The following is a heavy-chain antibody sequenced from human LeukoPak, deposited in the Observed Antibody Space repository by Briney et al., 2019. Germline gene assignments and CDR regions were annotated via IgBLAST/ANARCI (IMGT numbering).Heavy chain of an antibody. CDR2: IIPILGTA. Sequence: SVKVSCKASGCTFSSYAISWVRQAPGQGLEWMGGIIPILGTANYAQKFQGRVTITGDKATSTAYMQLNSLRAEDTAVYYCEVRLIQLSRPNYMDVWGKGTTVTVSS. CDR3: EVRLIQLSRPNYMDV. D-gene: IGHD5-18*01. CDR1: GCTFSSYA. J-gene: IGHJ6*03. V-gene: IGHV1-69*06.